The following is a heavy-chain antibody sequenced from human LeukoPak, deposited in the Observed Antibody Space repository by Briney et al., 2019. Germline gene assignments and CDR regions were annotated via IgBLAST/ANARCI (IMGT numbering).Heavy chain of an antibody. Sequence: GRSLRLSCAASGFTFSSYAMHWVRQAPGKGLEWVAVISYDGSNKYYADSVKGRFTISRDNSKNTLYLQMNSLRAEDTAVYYCARGKGTTYYYDSSGYSLFDYWGQGTLVTVSS. CDR1: GFTFSSYA. CDR3: ARGKGTTYYYDSSGYSLFDY. J-gene: IGHJ4*02. D-gene: IGHD3-22*01. V-gene: IGHV3-30-3*01. CDR2: ISYDGSNK.